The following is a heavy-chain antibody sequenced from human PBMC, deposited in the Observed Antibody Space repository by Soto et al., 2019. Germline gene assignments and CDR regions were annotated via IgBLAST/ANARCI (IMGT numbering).Heavy chain of an antibody. CDR2: IYNDGST. J-gene: IGHJ4*02. CDR3: AKDILDYYGFIDY. D-gene: IGHD3-10*01. CDR1: GFTVRGNY. V-gene: IGHV3-66*01. Sequence: GGSLRLSCAASGFTVRGNYMSWARQAPGKGLEWVSVIYNDGSTYYADSVKGRFTISRDNSKSTLYLQMNSLRAEDTAVYYCAKDILDYYGFIDYWGQGTLVTVSS.